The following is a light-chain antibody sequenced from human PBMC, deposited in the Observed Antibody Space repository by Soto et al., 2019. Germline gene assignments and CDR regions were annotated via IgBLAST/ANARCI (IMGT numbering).Light chain of an antibody. CDR3: SSYTSSSTVGV. Sequence: QSALTQPASVSGSPGQSITISCTGNSSDVGGYDSVSWYQQHPGKAPKLMIYEVSNRPSGVSSRFSGSKSGNTASLTISGLQAEDEADYYCSSYTSSSTVGVFGGGTKLTVL. CDR2: EVS. CDR1: SSDVGGYDS. J-gene: IGLJ2*01. V-gene: IGLV2-14*01.